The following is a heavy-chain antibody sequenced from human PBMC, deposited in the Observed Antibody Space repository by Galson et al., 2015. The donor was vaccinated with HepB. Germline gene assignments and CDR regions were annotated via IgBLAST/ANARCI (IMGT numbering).Heavy chain of an antibody. V-gene: IGHV1-69*13. Sequence: SVKVSCKASGGTFSSYAISWVRQAPGQGLERMGGIIPIFGTANYAQRFQGRVTITADESTSTAYMELSSLRSEDTAVYYCARPRLQRRASRNSMDVWGQGTAVTVSS. CDR3: ARPRLQRRASRNSMDV. CDR2: IIPIFGTA. J-gene: IGHJ6*02. D-gene: IGHD4-11*01. CDR1: GGTFSSYA.